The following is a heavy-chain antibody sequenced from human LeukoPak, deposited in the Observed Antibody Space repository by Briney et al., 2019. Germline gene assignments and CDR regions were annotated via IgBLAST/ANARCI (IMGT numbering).Heavy chain of an antibody. J-gene: IGHJ4*02. CDR1: GLSFSDYG. Sequence: GGSLRLSCVASGLSFSDYGMHWVRQAPGKGLEWVSGIGGGGTEYYADSVKGRFIISSDSSQNLVHLQMNSLTVEDTAVYYCARAQGALDYWGQGTLVTVSS. V-gene: IGHV3-NL1*01. D-gene: IGHD1-26*01. CDR3: ARAQGALDY. CDR2: IGGGGTE.